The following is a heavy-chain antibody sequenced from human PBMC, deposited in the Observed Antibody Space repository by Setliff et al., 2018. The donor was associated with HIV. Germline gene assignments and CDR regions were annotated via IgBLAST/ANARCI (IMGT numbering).Heavy chain of an antibody. Sequence: ASVKVSCKTSGYTFTTFSISWVRQAPGQGLEWMGWISPYNGHTNYAQNFQGRVTMTIDTSTSRAYMELKSLTSDDTAAYFCARLGSGWSDSYYYAMDVWGQGTTVTVSS. V-gene: IGHV1-18*01. D-gene: IGHD6-19*01. CDR1: GYTFTTFS. CDR3: ARLGSGWSDSYYYAMDV. CDR2: ISPYNGHT. J-gene: IGHJ6*02.